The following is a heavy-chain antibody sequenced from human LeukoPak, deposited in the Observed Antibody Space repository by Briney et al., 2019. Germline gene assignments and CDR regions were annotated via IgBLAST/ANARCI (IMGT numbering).Heavy chain of an antibody. Sequence: GRSLRLSCAASGFTFSSYGMHWVRQAPGKGLEWVAVIWYDGSNKYYADSVKGRFTISRDNSKNTLYLQMNSLRAEDTAVYYCAKGTTKEAYDSISYYFDYWGQGTLVTVSS. CDR3: AKGTTKEAYDSISYYFDY. V-gene: IGHV3-33*06. CDR2: IWYDGSNK. CDR1: GFTFSSYG. D-gene: IGHD3-22*01. J-gene: IGHJ4*02.